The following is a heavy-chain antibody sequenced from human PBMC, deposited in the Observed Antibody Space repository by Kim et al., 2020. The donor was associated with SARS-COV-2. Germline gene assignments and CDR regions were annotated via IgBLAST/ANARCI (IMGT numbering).Heavy chain of an antibody. J-gene: IGHJ1*01. D-gene: IGHD3-22*01. CDR3: AKDGSSAYSAEYFQY. Sequence: DSVKGRFTVSRDNSNNTLYLQMNSLRAEDTALYYCAKDGSSAYSAEYFQYWGQGTLVTVSS. V-gene: IGHV3-23*01.